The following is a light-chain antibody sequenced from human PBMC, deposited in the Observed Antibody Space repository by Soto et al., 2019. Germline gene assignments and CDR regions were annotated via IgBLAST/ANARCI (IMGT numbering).Light chain of an antibody. V-gene: IGLV1-44*01. CDR2: NND. CDR1: DSNIGPNT. Sequence: QSVLTQPPSASGTPGQRVTISCSGGDSNIGPNTVNWYRQVPGTAPKLLIHNNDQRPSGVPDRISGSKSGTSASLAISGLXXXXXXXXYCAAWDDSLNAYVFGIGTKVTVL. CDR3: AAWDDSLNAYV. J-gene: IGLJ1*01.